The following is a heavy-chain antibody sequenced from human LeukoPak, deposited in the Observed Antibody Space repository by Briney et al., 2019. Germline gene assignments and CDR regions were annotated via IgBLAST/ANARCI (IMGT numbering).Heavy chain of an antibody. Sequence: ASVKVSCKASGYTFTGYYMHWVRQAPGQGLEWMGWINPNSGGTNYAQKFQGRVTMTRDTSISTAYMELSRLRSDGTAVYYCARDYSSSSYFDYWGQGTLVTVSS. J-gene: IGHJ4*02. CDR1: GYTFTGYY. V-gene: IGHV1-2*02. CDR3: ARDYSSSSYFDY. D-gene: IGHD6-6*01. CDR2: INPNSGGT.